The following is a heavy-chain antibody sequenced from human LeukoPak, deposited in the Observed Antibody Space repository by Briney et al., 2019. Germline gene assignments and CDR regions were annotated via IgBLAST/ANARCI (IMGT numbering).Heavy chain of an antibody. D-gene: IGHD6-13*01. Sequence: GGSLRLSCAASGFTVSRNYMSWVRQAPGKGLEWVSVIYSGGSTYYAGSVMGRFTISRDNSKNTLYLQMNSLRAEDTAVYYCARVKAAAFDYWGQGTLVTVSS. J-gene: IGHJ4*02. CDR3: ARVKAAAFDY. V-gene: IGHV3-66*02. CDR1: GFTVSRNY. CDR2: IYSGGST.